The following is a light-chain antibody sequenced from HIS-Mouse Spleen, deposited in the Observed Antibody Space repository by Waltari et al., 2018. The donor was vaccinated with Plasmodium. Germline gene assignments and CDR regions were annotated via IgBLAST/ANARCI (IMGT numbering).Light chain of an antibody. Sequence: DIQMTQSPSSLSASVGDRVTITCRASQSISSYLNWYQQKPWKAPKLLIYAASSLQSGVPSRFSGSGSGTDFTLTISSLQPEDVATYYCQQSYSTPRTFGQGTKVEIK. CDR3: QQSYSTPRT. CDR1: QSISSY. V-gene: IGKV1-39*01. CDR2: AAS. J-gene: IGKJ1*01.